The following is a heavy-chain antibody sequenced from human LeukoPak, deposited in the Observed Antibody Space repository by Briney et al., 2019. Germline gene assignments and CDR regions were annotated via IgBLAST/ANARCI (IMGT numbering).Heavy chain of an antibody. V-gene: IGHV4-61*02. CDR3: AREGRGSHSGY. CDR1: GGSISSGSYY. CDR2: ISTSGST. Sequence: SETLSLTCTVSGGSISSGSYYWSWIRQPAGEGLEWIGRISTSGSTNYNPSLKSRVTMSVDTSKNQFSLKLSSVTAADTAVYYCAREGRGSHSGYWGQGTLVTVSS. J-gene: IGHJ4*02. D-gene: IGHD3-16*01.